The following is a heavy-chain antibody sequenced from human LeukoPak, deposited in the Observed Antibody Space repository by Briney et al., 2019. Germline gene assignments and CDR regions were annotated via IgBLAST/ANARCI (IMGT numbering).Heavy chain of an antibody. CDR1: GGTFSSYA. CDR3: ARTRSSSSSWYGQFDY. V-gene: IGHV1-69*06. Sequence: SVKVSCKASGGTFSSYAISWVRQAPGQGLEWMGGIIPIFGTANYAQKFQGRGTITADKSTSTAYMELSSLRSEDTAVYYCARTRSSSSSWYGQFDYWGQGTLVTVSS. D-gene: IGHD6-13*01. CDR2: IIPIFGTA. J-gene: IGHJ4*02.